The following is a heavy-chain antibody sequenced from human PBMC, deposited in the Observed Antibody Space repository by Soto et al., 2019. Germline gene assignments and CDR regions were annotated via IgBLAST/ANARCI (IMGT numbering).Heavy chain of an antibody. Sequence: PPEKGLEWIGSIYDSGSTYYNPSLKSRVTISVDTYKNQFSLKLSSVTAADTAVYYCARLVVAASDAFDIWGQGTMVKVS. CDR3: ARLVVAASDAFDI. D-gene: IGHD2-15*01. CDR2: IYDSGST. J-gene: IGHJ3*02. V-gene: IGHV4-39*01.